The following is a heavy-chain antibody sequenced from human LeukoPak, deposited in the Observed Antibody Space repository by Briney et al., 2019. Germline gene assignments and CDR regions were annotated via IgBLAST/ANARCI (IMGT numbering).Heavy chain of an antibody. CDR1: GGSISSYY. CDR2: IYYSGST. Sequence: SETLSLTCTVSGGSISSYYWSWIRQPPGKGLEWIGYIYYSGSTNYNPSLKSRVTISVDTSKNQFSLKLSSVTAADTAVYYCARAEYYYDSSGYLYYYGMDVWGQGTTVTVSS. V-gene: IGHV4-59*01. CDR3: ARAEYYYDSSGYLYYYGMDV. J-gene: IGHJ6*02. D-gene: IGHD3-22*01.